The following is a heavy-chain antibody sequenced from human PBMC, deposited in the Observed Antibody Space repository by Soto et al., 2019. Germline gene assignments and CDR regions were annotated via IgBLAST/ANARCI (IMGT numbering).Heavy chain of an antibody. Sequence: SETLSLTCTVSGGCISSSSYYWGWIRQPPGKGLEWIGSIYYSGSTYYNPSLKSRVTISVDTSKNQFSLKLSSVTAADTAVYYCARESASSDYYVDYWGQGTLVTVSS. J-gene: IGHJ4*02. CDR3: ARESASSDYYVDY. CDR2: IYYSGST. V-gene: IGHV4-39*02. D-gene: IGHD3-22*01. CDR1: GGCISSSSYY.